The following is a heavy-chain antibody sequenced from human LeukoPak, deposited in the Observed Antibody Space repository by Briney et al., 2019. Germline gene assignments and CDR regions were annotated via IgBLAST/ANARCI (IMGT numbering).Heavy chain of an antibody. D-gene: IGHD2-2*01. Sequence: GGSLRLSCAASGXTFSSYSMNWVRQAPGKGLEWVSYISSGTTTIYYADSVKGRFTISRDNAKNSLYLQMNSLRAEDTAVYYCARRYCSSTSCTLDYWGQGTLVTVSS. V-gene: IGHV3-48*04. J-gene: IGHJ4*02. CDR3: ARRYCSSTSCTLDY. CDR2: ISSGTTTI. CDR1: GXTFSSYS.